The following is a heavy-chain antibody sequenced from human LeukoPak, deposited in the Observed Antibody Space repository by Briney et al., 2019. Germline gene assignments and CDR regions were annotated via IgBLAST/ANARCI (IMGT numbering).Heavy chain of an antibody. CDR2: MNQDGSAK. D-gene: IGHD3-16*01. CDR1: GFTFSDSW. V-gene: IGHV3-7*01. CDR3: ATYTHWVAGDV. J-gene: IGHJ6*02. Sequence: GGSLRLSCAASGFTFSDSWMSWVRQAPGKGLEWVANMNQDGSAKGYVDSVKGRFTISRDNARNSLYLQMSSLRTEDTAVYYCATYTHWVAGDVWGQGTTVTVSS.